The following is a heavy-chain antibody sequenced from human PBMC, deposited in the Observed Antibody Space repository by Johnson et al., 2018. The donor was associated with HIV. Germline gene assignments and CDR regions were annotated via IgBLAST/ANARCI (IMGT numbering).Heavy chain of an antibody. CDR2: ISRSGRTL. J-gene: IGHJ3*02. Sequence: QEQLVESGGGLVKPGGSLRLSCAASGFIFSDYYMSWIRQAPGKGLERVSYISRSGRTLDYADSVKGRFTISRDNAKNSLYLQMNSLRAEDTAVYYCAREEGNYILTRGDAFDIWGQGTMVTVSS. D-gene: IGHD3-9*01. CDR1: GFIFSDYY. V-gene: IGHV3-11*04. CDR3: AREEGNYILTRGDAFDI.